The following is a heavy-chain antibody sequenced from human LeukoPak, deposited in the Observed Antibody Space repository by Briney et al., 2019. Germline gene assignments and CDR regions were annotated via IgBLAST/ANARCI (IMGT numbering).Heavy chain of an antibody. CDR2: IKQDGSEE. Sequence: GGSLRLSCAASGFTFSSYWMTWVRQAPGKGLEWVANIKQDGSEEYYVDSVKGRFTISRDNAKNSLYLQMNSLRAEDTDVYYCARDGLGSAFDYWGQGTLVTVSS. D-gene: IGHD3/OR15-3a*01. CDR1: GFTFSSYW. CDR3: ARDGLGSAFDY. V-gene: IGHV3-7*01. J-gene: IGHJ4*02.